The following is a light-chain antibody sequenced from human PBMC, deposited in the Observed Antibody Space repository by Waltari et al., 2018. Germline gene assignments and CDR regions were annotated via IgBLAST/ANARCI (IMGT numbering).Light chain of an antibody. CDR2: AVS. V-gene: IGLV2-23*02. CDR1: SSDVGNCKR. Sequence: QSALTQPASVSGSPGQSITISCTGTSSDVGNCKRVSWYQQHPGKAPKLMIYAVSKRPAGFSDRFSVSKSGDMASLTISGLQPEDEAEYCCSSYAGSSKGLFGGGTKVTVL. J-gene: IGLJ2*01. CDR3: SSYAGSSKGL.